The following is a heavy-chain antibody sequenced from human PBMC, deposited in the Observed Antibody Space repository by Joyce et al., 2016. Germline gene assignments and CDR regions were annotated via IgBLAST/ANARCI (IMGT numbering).Heavy chain of an antibody. Sequence: QVQLQESGPGLVKPSETLSLTCSVSNGSISSYYWSWIRQPPGKGLEWIGYIYHSGTTNYGPSLRSRVTFSVDTSKKQLSLKLNSVTAADTAMYYCARHRTGRGIAARHPYIFDYWGQGILVTVSS. J-gene: IGHJ4*02. CDR1: NGSISSYY. CDR3: ARHRTGRGIAARHPYIFDY. D-gene: IGHD6-6*01. CDR2: IYHSGTT. V-gene: IGHV4-59*01.